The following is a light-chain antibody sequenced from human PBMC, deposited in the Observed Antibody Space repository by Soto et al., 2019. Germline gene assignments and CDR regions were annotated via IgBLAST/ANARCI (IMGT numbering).Light chain of an antibody. CDR2: GAS. J-gene: IGKJ2*01. V-gene: IGKV3-15*01. CDR1: QNVTSK. Sequence: EIVMTQSPATLSVSPGERATLSCRASQNVTSKLAWYQHKPGQAPRLLIYGASTRATGIPARLSGSGSGTEFTLTISSLQSEDFAVYYCQQYNNWLYTFGQGTKLEIK. CDR3: QQYNNWLYT.